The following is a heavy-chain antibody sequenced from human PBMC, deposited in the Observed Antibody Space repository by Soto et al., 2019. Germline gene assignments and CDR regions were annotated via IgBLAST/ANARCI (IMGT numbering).Heavy chain of an antibody. V-gene: IGHV1-69*01. CDR1: GGTFVSSA. CDR3: AKKYPHGASNKAWLDP. D-gene: IGHD2-8*01. CDR2: IIPILGTT. Sequence: QVQLLQSGTELRQPGSSVTISCTPSGGTFVSSAFAWVRQAPGGRIEWMGGIIPILGTTKYAEKFLGRLTIRADDSSRTAFLELSSLTVDDTAVYFCAKKYPHGASNKAWLDPWGQGTLVTVST. J-gene: IGHJ5*02.